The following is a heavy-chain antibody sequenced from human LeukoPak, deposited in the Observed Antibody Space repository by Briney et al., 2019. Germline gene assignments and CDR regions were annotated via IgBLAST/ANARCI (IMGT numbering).Heavy chain of an antibody. Sequence: GASVKVSCKASGGTFSSYAISWVRQAPGQGLEWMGGIIPIFGTANYAQKFQGRVTITADKSTSTAYMELSSLRSEDTAVYYCARGPAYGAYLGLDWFDPWGQGTLVTVSS. V-gene: IGHV1-69*06. CDR3: ARGPAYGAYLGLDWFDP. CDR2: IIPIFGTA. D-gene: IGHD4-17*01. J-gene: IGHJ5*02. CDR1: GGTFSSYA.